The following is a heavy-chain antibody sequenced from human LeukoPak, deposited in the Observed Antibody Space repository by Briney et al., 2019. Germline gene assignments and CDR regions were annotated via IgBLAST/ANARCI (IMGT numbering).Heavy chain of an antibody. CDR2: IKQDGSEK. CDR1: GFTFSSNW. V-gene: IGHV3-7*03. J-gene: IGHJ4*02. Sequence: GGSLRLSCAASGFTFSSNWMSWVRQAPGKGLEWVANIKQDGSEKYYVDSVKGRFTISRDNAKNSLYLQMNSLRAEDTAVYYCARTSAAAPIDWGQGTLVTVSS. CDR3: ARTSAAAPID. D-gene: IGHD6-13*01.